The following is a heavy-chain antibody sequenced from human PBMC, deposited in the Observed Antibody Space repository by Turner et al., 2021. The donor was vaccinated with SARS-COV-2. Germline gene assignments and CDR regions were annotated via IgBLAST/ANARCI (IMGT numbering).Heavy chain of an antibody. CDR3: ARDQLGDYVTLDY. Sequence: QVQLVESGGGVVQPGGSLRLSWAASGFTFSTYGMHWVRQAPGKGLEWVAVIWYDGSNKFYADSVKGRFTISRDNSKNTLYLQLNSLRAEDTAVYYCARDQLGDYVTLDYWGQGTLVTVSS. D-gene: IGHD4-17*01. CDR2: IWYDGSNK. J-gene: IGHJ4*02. CDR1: GFTFSTYG. V-gene: IGHV3-33*01.